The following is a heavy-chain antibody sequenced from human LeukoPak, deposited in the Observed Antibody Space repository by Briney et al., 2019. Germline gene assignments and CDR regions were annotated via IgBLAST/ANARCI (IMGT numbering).Heavy chain of an antibody. J-gene: IGHJ5*02. CDR2: IYYSGNT. Sequence: PETLSLTCTVSGGSISSNNYYWGWIRQPPGKGLEWIGNIYYSGNTDYNPSLKSRVTLSIDTSMNQFSLKLSSVTAADTAVYYCAGLYCSGGTCYGLDPWGQGSLVTVSS. D-gene: IGHD2-15*01. CDR3: AGLYCSGGTCYGLDP. V-gene: IGHV4-39*01. CDR1: GGSISSNNYY.